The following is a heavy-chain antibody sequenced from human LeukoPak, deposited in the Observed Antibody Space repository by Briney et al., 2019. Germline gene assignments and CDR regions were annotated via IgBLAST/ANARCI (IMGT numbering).Heavy chain of an antibody. V-gene: IGHV3-74*01. CDR3: ARVSSGSYFGYYYYYMDV. J-gene: IGHJ6*03. CDR2: INSDGSST. CDR1: GFTFSNYW. D-gene: IGHD1-26*01. Sequence: GGTLRLSCAASGFTFSNYWMHWVRQAPGKGLVWVSRINSDGSSTSYADSVKGRFTISRDNAKNTLYLQMNSLRAEDTAVYYCARVSSGSYFGYYYYYMDVWGKGTTVTVSS.